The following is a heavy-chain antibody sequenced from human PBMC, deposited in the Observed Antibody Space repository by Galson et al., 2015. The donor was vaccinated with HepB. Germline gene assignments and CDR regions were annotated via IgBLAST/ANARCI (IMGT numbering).Heavy chain of an antibody. D-gene: IGHD6-19*01. CDR2: IYPGDSDT. CDR1: GFNFANSW. V-gene: IGHV5-51*01. J-gene: IGHJ1*01. Sequence: QSGAEVTKPGESLKISCKGSGFNFANSWIGWVRQMPGKGLEWMGIIYPGDSDTRYSPSFEGQVTISADKSTNTAYLRWSSLQASDTAIYYCAKRDSRGWYPDWGQGTLVTVSS. CDR3: AKRDSRGWYPD.